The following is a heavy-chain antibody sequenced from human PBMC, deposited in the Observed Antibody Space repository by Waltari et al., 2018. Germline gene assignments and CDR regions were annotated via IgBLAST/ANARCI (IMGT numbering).Heavy chain of an antibody. CDR3: AIAYSSSCYFDY. J-gene: IGHJ4*02. D-gene: IGHD6-13*01. CDR2: INYSGTT. Sequence: QVQLQESGQGLVKPAQNLSHTSTVSGGSISSGRYHVSWIRQPPGKVLEWIGYINYSGTTFYNPSLKSRVTISLDTSKNQCSLMLSSVTAADTAVYYCAIAYSSSCYFDYWGQGTLVTVSS. CDR1: GGSISSGRYH. V-gene: IGHV4-31*03.